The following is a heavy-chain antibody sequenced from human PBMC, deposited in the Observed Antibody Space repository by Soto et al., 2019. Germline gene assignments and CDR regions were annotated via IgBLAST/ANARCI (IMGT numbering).Heavy chain of an antibody. Sequence: RKTPGKGLEWIGEINHSGSTNYNPSLKSRVTISVDTSKNQFSLKLSSVTAADTAVYYCARGNWGYCSGGSCYSHWFDPWGQGTLVTVSS. V-gene: IGHV4-34*01. D-gene: IGHD2-15*01. CDR3: ARGNWGYCSGGSCYSHWFDP. J-gene: IGHJ5*02. CDR2: INHSGST.